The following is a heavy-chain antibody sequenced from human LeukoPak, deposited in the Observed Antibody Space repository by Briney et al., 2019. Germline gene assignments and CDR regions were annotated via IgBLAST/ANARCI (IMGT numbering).Heavy chain of an antibody. Sequence: DSIQGRFTISRDNAKNSLYLQMNSLRVEDTAVYYCARDSPYSGSPHSDAFDIWGQGTLVTVSS. J-gene: IGHJ3*02. D-gene: IGHD1-26*01. V-gene: IGHV3-21*01. CDR3: ARDSPYSGSPHSDAFDI.